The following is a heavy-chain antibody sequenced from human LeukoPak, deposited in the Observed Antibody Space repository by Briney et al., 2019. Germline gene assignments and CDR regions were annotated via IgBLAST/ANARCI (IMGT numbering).Heavy chain of an antibody. J-gene: IGHJ4*02. V-gene: IGHV5-51*01. CDR3: ARRESGSNFN. D-gene: IGHD1-26*01. CDR1: GYSFSSYW. Sequence: GESLKISCKGSGYSFSSYWIGWVRQMPGKGLEWMAIIYPSDSDTTYSPSFQGQVTVSVDKSINTAYLQWSSLKASDTAMYYCARRESGSNFNWGQGTLVTVSS. CDR2: IYPSDSDT.